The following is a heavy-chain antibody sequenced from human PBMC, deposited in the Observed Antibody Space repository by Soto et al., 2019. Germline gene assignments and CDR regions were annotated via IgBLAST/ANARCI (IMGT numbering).Heavy chain of an antibody. CDR1: GYSFTSYW. V-gene: IGHV5-51*01. J-gene: IGHJ6*02. D-gene: IGHD3-9*01. CDR2: IYPGDSDT. CDR3: ARQGYDILTGLFYYGMDV. Sequence: PGESLKISCKGSGYSFTSYWIGWVRQMPGKGLEWMGIIYPGDSDTRYSPSFQGQVTISADKSISTAYLQWSSLKASDTAMYYCARQGYDILTGLFYYGMDVWGQGTTVTVSS.